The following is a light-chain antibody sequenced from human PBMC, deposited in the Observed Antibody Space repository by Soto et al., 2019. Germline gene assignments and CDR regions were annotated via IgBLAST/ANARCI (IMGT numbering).Light chain of an antibody. CDR1: QSVNKY. CDR3: QQYGSSPLT. Sequence: IFLPKSTATLSVSPVEKSTLPSRASQSVNKYLAWYQQKPGQAPRLLIYDASYRATGIPARFSGSGSGTDFTLTISRLEPEDFAVYYCQQYGSSPLTFGGGTKVDIK. CDR2: DAS. J-gene: IGKJ4*01. V-gene: IGKV3-20*01.